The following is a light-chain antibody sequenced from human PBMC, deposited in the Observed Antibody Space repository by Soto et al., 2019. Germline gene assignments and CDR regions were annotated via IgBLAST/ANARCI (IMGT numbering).Light chain of an antibody. J-gene: IGKJ4*01. V-gene: IGKV3-20*01. CDR3: QQYGSSPPIT. CDR2: GAS. Sequence: EIALTQYPGTLSLSPGERATLSCRASQSVSSSYLARYQQKPGQAPRLLIYGASSRATGIPDRFSGSGSGTDLTLTISRLEPEDFAVYYCQQYGSSPPITFGGGTKVAIK. CDR1: QSVSSSY.